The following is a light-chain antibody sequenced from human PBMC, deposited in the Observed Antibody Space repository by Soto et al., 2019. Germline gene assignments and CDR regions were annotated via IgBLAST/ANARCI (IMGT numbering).Light chain of an antibody. CDR1: SSDIGSYNL. Sequence: QSALTQPGSVSGSPGQSITISCSGTSSDIGSYNLVSWYQQHPGKAPKVIIFEGSRLPSGVSSRFSGSKSGNTASLTTSGLRPEDEADYYCSSYAGSNILVVFGGGTKVTVL. CDR3: SSYAGSNILVV. V-gene: IGLV2-23*01. J-gene: IGLJ2*01. CDR2: EGS.